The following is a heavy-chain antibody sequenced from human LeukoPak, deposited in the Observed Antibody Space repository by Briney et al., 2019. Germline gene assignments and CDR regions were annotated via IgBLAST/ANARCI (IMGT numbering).Heavy chain of an antibody. CDR2: IYYSGST. J-gene: IGHJ3*02. Sequence: SETLSLTCTVSGGSISSYYWSWIRQPPGKGLEWIGYIYYSGSTNYNPSLKSRVTISVDTSKNQFSLKLSSVTAADTAVYYCARDLGYYYDSSGYLGAFDIRGQGTMVTVSS. CDR3: ARDLGYYYDSSGYLGAFDI. V-gene: IGHV4-59*12. CDR1: GGSISSYY. D-gene: IGHD3-22*01.